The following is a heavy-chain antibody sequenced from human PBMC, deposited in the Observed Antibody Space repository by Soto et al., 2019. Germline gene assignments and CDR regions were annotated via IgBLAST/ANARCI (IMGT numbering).Heavy chain of an antibody. CDR3: ARGGASVTTPFDY. Sequence: QVQLVESGGGLVKPGGSLRLSCAASGFAFSDPYMSWIRQAPGKGLECISYISSSGSTIYYADSVKGRFTISRDNAKKSLYLQMDSLTADDTAVYYCARGGASVTTPFDYWGQGTQVTVSS. J-gene: IGHJ4*02. CDR2: ISSSGSTI. CDR1: GFAFSDPY. V-gene: IGHV3-11*01. D-gene: IGHD4-17*01.